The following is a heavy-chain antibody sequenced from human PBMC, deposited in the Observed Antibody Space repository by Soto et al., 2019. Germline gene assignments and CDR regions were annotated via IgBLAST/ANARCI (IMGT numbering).Heavy chain of an antibody. V-gene: IGHV3-49*04. Sequence: GSLRLSCTASGFTFGDYAMSWVRQAPGKGLEWVGFIRSKAYGGTTEYAASVKGRFTISRDDSKSIAYLQMNSLKTEDTAVYYCTRDGPQVAEWELDYYYGMDVWGQGTTVTVSS. J-gene: IGHJ6*02. CDR1: GFTFGDYA. CDR3: TRDGPQVAEWELDYYYGMDV. CDR2: IRSKAYGGTT. D-gene: IGHD1-26*01.